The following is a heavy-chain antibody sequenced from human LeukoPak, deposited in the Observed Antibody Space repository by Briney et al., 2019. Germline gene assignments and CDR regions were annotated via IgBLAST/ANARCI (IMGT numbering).Heavy chain of an antibody. CDR1: GFTFDNYA. D-gene: IGHD1-26*01. V-gene: IGHV3-9*01. CDR2: INWNGEDT. CDR3: VKAKVGATDSFDF. Sequence: GGSLRLSCAASGFTFDNYAMDWVRLVPGKGLQWVSEINWNGEDTMYADAVKGRFTISRDNTKNSLYLEMNSLRVEDTALYFCVKAKVGATDSFDFWDRETLVTVSS. J-gene: IGHJ4*02.